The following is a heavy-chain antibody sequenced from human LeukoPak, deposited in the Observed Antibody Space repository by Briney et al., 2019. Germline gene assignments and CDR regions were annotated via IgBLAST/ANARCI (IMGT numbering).Heavy chain of an antibody. CDR2: IYYSGST. CDR3: ARTSGSYAVNY. CDR1: GGSISSYY. D-gene: IGHD1-26*01. J-gene: IGHJ4*02. Sequence: SETLSLTCTVSGGSISSYYWSWIRQPPGKGLEWIGYIYYSGSTNYNPSLKSRVTISVDTSKNQFSLKLSSVTAADTAVYYCARTSGSYAVNYWGQGTLVTVSS. V-gene: IGHV4-59*01.